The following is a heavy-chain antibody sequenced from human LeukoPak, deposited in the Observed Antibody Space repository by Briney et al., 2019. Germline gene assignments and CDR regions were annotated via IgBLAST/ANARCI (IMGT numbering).Heavy chain of an antibody. V-gene: IGHV4-31*11. CDR3: ARDASYYYDSSGYYPDAFDI. J-gene: IGHJ3*02. CDR2: IYYSGST. D-gene: IGHD3-22*01. CDR1: GGSISSGGYS. Sequence: SQTLSLTCAVSGGSISSGGYSWSWIRQPPGKGLEWIGYIYYSGSTYYNPSLKSRVTISVDTSKNQFSLKLSSVTAADTAVYYCARDASYYYDSSGYYPDAFDIWGQGTMVTVSS.